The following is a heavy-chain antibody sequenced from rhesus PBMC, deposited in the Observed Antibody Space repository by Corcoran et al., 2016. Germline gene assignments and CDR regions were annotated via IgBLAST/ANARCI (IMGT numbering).Heavy chain of an antibody. D-gene: IGHD1-1-1*01. J-gene: IGHJ4*01. V-gene: IGHV3S16*01. Sequence: EVQLVESGGGLVQPGGSLRLSCAASGFTFSSYGMSWVRQAPGKGLEWVSSISSASSSIYYADSVKGRFTISRDNAKNSLSLQMNSLRAEDTAVYYCTRPRIAGTSYYFDYWGQGVLVTVSS. CDR2: ISSASSSI. CDR3: TRPRIAGTSYYFDY. CDR1: GFTFSSYG.